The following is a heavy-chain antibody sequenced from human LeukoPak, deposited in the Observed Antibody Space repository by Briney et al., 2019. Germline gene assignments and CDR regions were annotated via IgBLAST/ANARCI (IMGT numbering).Heavy chain of an antibody. D-gene: IGHD1-26*01. V-gene: IGHV3-30-3*01. CDR1: GFTSSRYW. CDR3: ARGSIVGANNWFDP. CDR2: ISYDGSNK. J-gene: IGHJ5*02. Sequence: GGSLRLSCEVSGFTSSRYWTSWVRQAPGKGLEWVAVISYDGSNKYYADSVKGRFTISRDNSKNTLYLQMNSLRAEDTAVYYCARGSIVGANNWFDPWGQGTLVTVSS.